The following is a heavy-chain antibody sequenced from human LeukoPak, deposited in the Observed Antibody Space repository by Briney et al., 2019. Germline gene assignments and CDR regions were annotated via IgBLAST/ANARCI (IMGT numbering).Heavy chain of an antibody. D-gene: IGHD5-12*01. Sequence: SETLSLTCTVSGGSISSYYWSWIRQPPGKGLEWIGYIYYSGSTNYNPSLKSRVTISVDTSKNQFSLKLSSVTAADTAVYYCARHRKSAVGGIVATIRRKHYYYGMDVWGQGTTVTVSS. V-gene: IGHV4-59*08. J-gene: IGHJ6*02. CDR3: ARHRKSAVGGIVATIRRKHYYYGMDV. CDR2: IYYSGST. CDR1: GGSISSYY.